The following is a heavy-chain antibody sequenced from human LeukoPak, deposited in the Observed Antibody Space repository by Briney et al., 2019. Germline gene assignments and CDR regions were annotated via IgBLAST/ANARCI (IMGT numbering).Heavy chain of an antibody. V-gene: IGHV1-69*05. CDR1: GGTFSSYA. CDR3: ASAARNLYYYYYMDV. CDR2: IIPIFGTA. Sequence: SVKVSCKASGGTFSSYAISWVRQAPGQGLEWMGGIIPIFGTANYAQKFQGRVTITTDESTSTAYMELSSLRSEDTAVYYCASAARNLYYYYYMDVWGKGTTVTVSS. D-gene: IGHD6-6*01. J-gene: IGHJ6*03.